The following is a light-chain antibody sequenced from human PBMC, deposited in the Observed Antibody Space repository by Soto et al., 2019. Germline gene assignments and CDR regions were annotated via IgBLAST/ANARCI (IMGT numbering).Light chain of an antibody. J-gene: IGLJ2*01. V-gene: IGLV2-14*01. CDR1: SSDVDGYNY. CDR2: DVN. Sequence: QSVLTQPASVSGSPGQSITISCTGTSSDVDGYNYVSWYQYHPGKAPKLMIYDVNNRPSGVSNRFSGTKSGNTASLTISGLNAEDEADYYCSSFTISRNTVIFGGGTKLTVL. CDR3: SSFTISRNTVI.